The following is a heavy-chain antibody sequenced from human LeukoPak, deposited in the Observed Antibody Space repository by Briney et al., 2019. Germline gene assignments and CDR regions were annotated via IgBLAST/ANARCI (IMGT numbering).Heavy chain of an antibody. D-gene: IGHD1-1*01. CDR1: GGSISSGDYY. CDR2: IYYSGST. V-gene: IGHV4-30-4*08. Sequence: SQTLSLTCTVSGGSISSGDYYWSWIRQPPGKGLEWIGYIYYSGSTYYNPSLKSRVTISVDTSKNQFSLKLSSVTAADTAVYYCARSRRGYNWNDGVYYWGQGTLVTVSS. J-gene: IGHJ4*02. CDR3: ARSRRGYNWNDGVYY.